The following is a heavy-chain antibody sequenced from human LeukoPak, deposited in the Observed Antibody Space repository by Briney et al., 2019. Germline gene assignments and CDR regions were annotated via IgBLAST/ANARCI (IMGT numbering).Heavy chain of an antibody. V-gene: IGHV3-30*04. D-gene: IGHD3-9*01. CDR3: ARDTIDYDISTGYPIYYYYMDV. CDR2: ISYDGSNK. CDR1: GFTFSSYA. J-gene: IGHJ6*03. Sequence: GGSLRLSCAASGFTFSSYAMHWVRQAPGKGLEWVAVISYDGSNKYYADSVKGRFTISRDNSKNTLYLQMNSLRAEDTAVYYCARDTIDYDISTGYPIYYYYMDVWGKGTTVTVSS.